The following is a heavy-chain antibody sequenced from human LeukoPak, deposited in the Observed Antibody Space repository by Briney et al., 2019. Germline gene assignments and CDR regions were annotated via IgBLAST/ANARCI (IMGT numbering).Heavy chain of an antibody. CDR2: INPSSGGT. J-gene: IGHJ4*02. CDR1: GYTFTGYY. D-gene: IGHD2-21*02. V-gene: IGHV1-2*02. Sequence: ASVKVSCKASGYTFTGYYMHWVRQAPGQGLEGMGWINPSSGGTNYAQKFQGRVTMTRDTSISTAYMELSRLRSDDTAVYYCARGPPRHIVVVTATHRGAFDYWGQGTLVTVSS. CDR3: ARGPPRHIVVVTATHRGAFDY.